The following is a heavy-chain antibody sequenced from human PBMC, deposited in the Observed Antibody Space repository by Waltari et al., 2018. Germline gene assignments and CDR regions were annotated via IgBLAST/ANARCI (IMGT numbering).Heavy chain of an antibody. D-gene: IGHD5-18*01. CDR3: TKGARAPTMVTTPYYLDY. CDR1: GGSISSHY. J-gene: IGHJ4*02. Sequence: QVQLQESGPGLVKPSETLSLTCTVSGGSISSHYWSWIRQPPGKGLEWIGYIYDSGSTNYNPSLRSRVTISVDTSKNQFSLKLSSVTAADTAVYYCTKGARAPTMVTTPYYLDYWGQGALVTVSS. V-gene: IGHV4-59*11. CDR2: IYDSGST.